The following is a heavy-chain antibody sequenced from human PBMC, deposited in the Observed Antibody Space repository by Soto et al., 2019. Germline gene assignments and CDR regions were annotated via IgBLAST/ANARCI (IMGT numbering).Heavy chain of an antibody. CDR1: GFTFSSYG. J-gene: IGHJ4*02. V-gene: IGHV3-33*01. CDR3: ARDPTERGYGTDPG. D-gene: IGHD5-12*01. CDR2: IWYDGSNK. Sequence: GGSLRLSCAASGFTFSSYGMHWVRQAPGKGLEWVAVIWYDGSNKYYADSVKGRFTISRDNSKNTLYLQMNSLRAEDTAVYYCARDPTERGYGTDPGWGQGTLVTVSS.